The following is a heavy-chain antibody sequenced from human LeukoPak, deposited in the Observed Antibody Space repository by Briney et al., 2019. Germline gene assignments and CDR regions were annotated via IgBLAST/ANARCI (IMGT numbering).Heavy chain of an antibody. Sequence: PSETLSLTCSVSGGSISSSPYYWDWIRQPPGKGLEWIGGSIYYNPSLKSRVTISVDTSEDQFSLKLSSVTAADTAVYYCARKQWVPYYFDYWGQGTLVTVSS. J-gene: IGHJ4*02. CDR1: GGSISSSPYY. CDR3: ARKQWVPYYFDY. D-gene: IGHD2-8*01. V-gene: IGHV4-39*07. CDR2: GSI.